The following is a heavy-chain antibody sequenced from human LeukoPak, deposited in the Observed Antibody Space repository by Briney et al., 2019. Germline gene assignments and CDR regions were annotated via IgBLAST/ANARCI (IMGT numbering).Heavy chain of an antibody. D-gene: IGHD2-21*02. Sequence: PGGSLRLSCVASGFTLRSYVMNWVRQTLGKGLEWVSSISGSGDSTFYADSVKGRFSISRDNSKNTLYLQVNGLRTEDTAVYYCAKDRLLNCRGDCYIFDYWGQGTVVTVSS. CDR3: AKDRLLNCRGDCYIFDY. CDR2: ISGSGDST. V-gene: IGHV3-23*01. CDR1: GFTLRSYV. J-gene: IGHJ4*02.